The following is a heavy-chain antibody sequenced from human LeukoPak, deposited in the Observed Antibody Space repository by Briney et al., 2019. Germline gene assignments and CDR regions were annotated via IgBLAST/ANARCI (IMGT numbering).Heavy chain of an antibody. CDR3: AAIAVGVHYFDY. Sequence: GASVKVSCKASGGTFSSYAISWVRQAPGQGLEWMGGIIPIFGTANYAQKFQGRVTITADESTSTAYMELSSLRSEDTAVYYCAAIAVGVHYFDYWGQGTLVTVSS. V-gene: IGHV1-69*13. J-gene: IGHJ4*02. D-gene: IGHD6-19*01. CDR1: GGTFSSYA. CDR2: IIPIFGTA.